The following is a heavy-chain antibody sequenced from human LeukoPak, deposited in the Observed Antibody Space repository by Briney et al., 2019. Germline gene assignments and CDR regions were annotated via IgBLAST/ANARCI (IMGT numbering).Heavy chain of an antibody. CDR2: IIPIFGTA. V-gene: IGHV1-69*13. J-gene: IGHJ4*02. D-gene: IGHD2-15*01. CDR1: GGTFSSYA. Sequence: GASVKVSCTASGGTFSSYAIGWVRQAPGQGLEWMGGIIPIFGTANYAQKFQGRVTITADESTSTAYMELSSLRSEDTAVYYCARDRDCSGGSCPAVFDYWGQGTLVTVSS. CDR3: ARDRDCSGGSCPAVFDY.